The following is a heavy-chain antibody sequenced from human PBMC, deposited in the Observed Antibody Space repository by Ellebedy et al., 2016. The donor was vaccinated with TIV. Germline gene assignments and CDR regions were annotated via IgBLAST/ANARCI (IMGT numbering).Heavy chain of an antibody. V-gene: IGHV4-59*12. CDR1: GGSISSYY. CDR3: ATGSMVATRWFDP. J-gene: IGHJ5*02. Sequence: SETLSLTCTVSGGSISSYYWSWIRQPPGKGLEWIAYISYSGSTNYNPSLKSRVTISVDTSKNQFSLKLSSVTAADTAVYYCATGSMVATRWFDPWGQGTLVTVSS. CDR2: ISYSGST. D-gene: IGHD5-12*01.